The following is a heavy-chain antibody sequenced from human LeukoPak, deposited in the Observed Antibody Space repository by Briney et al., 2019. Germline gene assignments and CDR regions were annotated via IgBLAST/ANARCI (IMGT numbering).Heavy chain of an antibody. CDR3: ARRNCSGGSCYSYYFDY. CDR2: IYYSGST. D-gene: IGHD2-15*01. Sequence: SETLSLTCTVSGGSISSYYWSWIRQPPGKGLEWIGYIYYSGSTNYNPSLKSRVTISVDTSKNQFSLKLSSVTAADTAVYYCARRNCSGGSCYSYYFDYWGQGTLVTVSS. J-gene: IGHJ4*02. CDR1: GGSISSYY. V-gene: IGHV4-59*08.